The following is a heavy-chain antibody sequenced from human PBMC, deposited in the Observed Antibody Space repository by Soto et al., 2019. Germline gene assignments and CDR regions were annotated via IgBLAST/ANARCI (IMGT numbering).Heavy chain of an antibody. CDR2: ISSSSSYT. V-gene: IGHV3-21*01. J-gene: IGHJ4*02. Sequence: SCAASGFTFSSYSMNWVRQAPGKGLEWVSSISSSSSYTYYADSVKGRFTISRDNAKNSLYLQMNSLRAEDTAVYYCARDYYDSSGYYYVYWGQGTLVTVSS. CDR1: GFTFSSYS. D-gene: IGHD3-22*01. CDR3: ARDYYDSSGYYYVY.